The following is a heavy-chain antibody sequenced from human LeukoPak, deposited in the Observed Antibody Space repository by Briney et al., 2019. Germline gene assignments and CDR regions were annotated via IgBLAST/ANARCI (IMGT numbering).Heavy chain of an antibody. J-gene: IGHJ4*02. CDR1: GYSFPSYW. Sequence: GESLKISCKGSGYSFPSYWIGWVRQMPGKGLEWMGISYPGDSDTRYSPSFQGQVTISADKSISTAYLQWSSLKASDTAMYYCARGGPGTTYSYHSSGYYSLDYWGQGTLVTVSS. CDR3: ARGGPGTTYSYHSSGYYSLDY. CDR2: SYPGDSDT. V-gene: IGHV5-51*01. D-gene: IGHD3-22*01.